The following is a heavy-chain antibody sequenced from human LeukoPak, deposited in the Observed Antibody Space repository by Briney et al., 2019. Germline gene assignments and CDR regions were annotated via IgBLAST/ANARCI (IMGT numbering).Heavy chain of an antibody. Sequence: SGTLSLTCAVSGGSISSSNWWSWVRQPPGKGLEWIGEIYHSGSTNYNPSLKSRVTISVDTSKNQFSLKLSSVTAADTAVYYCARPHYDFWSGYYPYWGQGTLVTVSS. D-gene: IGHD3-3*01. V-gene: IGHV4-4*02. CDR2: IYHSGST. J-gene: IGHJ4*02. CDR1: GGSISSSNW. CDR3: ARPHYDFWSGYYPY.